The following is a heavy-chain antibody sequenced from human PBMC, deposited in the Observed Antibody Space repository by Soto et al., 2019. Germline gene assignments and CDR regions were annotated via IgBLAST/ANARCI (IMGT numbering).Heavy chain of an antibody. CDR2: IKEDGSEK. CDR3: ARQNNVYCSGGNCYPGSHWYFDL. D-gene: IGHD2-15*01. V-gene: IGHV3-7*01. Sequence: EVQLVESGGGLVQPGGSLRLSCKASGFMLSTYWMSWVRQAPGKGLEWVANIKEDGSEKYYVDSVKGRFTIPRDNAKNSLYLQMNNLRAEDTAVYYCARQNNVYCSGGNCYPGSHWYFDLWGRGTLVTVSS. CDR1: GFMLSTYW. J-gene: IGHJ2*01.